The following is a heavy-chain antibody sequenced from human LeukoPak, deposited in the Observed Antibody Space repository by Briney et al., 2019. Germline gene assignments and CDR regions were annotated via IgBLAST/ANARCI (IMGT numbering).Heavy chain of an antibody. CDR1: GFTFSSYS. V-gene: IGHV3-21*01. D-gene: IGHD6-13*01. J-gene: IGHJ4*02. CDR2: ISSSSSYI. CDR3: ARDRIAAAGTPDY. Sequence: GGSLRLSCAASGFTFSSYSMNWVRQAPGKGLEWVSSISSSSSYIYYADSVKGRFTISRDNAKNSLYLQMNSLRAEDTAAYYCARDRIAAAGTPDYWGQGTLVTVSS.